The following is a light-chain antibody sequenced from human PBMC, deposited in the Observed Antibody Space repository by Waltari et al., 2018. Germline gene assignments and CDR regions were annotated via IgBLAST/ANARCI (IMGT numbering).Light chain of an antibody. CDR2: AAS. Sequence: DIQVTQSPSSLSASVGDRVTITCRTRQSIRTSLNWYQQKPGNPPKLLIFAASALQSGVSSRFSGSGSQTDFTLTIRNLQPEDFATYYCQQSYRAPQTFGGGT. J-gene: IGKJ4*01. CDR3: QQSYRAPQT. V-gene: IGKV1-39*01. CDR1: QSIRTS.